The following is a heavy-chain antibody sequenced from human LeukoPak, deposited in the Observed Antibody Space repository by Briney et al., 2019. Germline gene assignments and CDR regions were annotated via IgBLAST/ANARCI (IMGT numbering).Heavy chain of an antibody. CDR3: AREILGGFNPGAY. D-gene: IGHD1-14*01. J-gene: IGHJ4*02. CDR1: LDSTTSNF. V-gene: IGHV4-4*02. Sequence: SETLSLTCTVSLDSTTSNFWSWVRQPPAQGREWIGEIHRSGSTNYNPSLQSRVTISIDRSRNQIALELSSVTAADTAVYYCAREILGGFNPGAYWGQGTLVTVSS. CDR2: IHRSGST.